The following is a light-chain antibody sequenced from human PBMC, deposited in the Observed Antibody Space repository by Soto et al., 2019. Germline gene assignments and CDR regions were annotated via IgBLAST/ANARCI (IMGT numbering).Light chain of an antibody. Sequence: QSVLTQPPSVSGAPGQRVNISCTGSSSNIGAGYDVHWYQQLPGTAPKLLIYGNTNRPSGVPDRFSGSKSGTSASLAITGLQAEDEADYYCQSYDSSLSGSGVFGGGTQLTVL. CDR1: SSNIGAGYD. V-gene: IGLV1-40*01. CDR2: GNT. CDR3: QSYDSSLSGSGV. J-gene: IGLJ3*02.